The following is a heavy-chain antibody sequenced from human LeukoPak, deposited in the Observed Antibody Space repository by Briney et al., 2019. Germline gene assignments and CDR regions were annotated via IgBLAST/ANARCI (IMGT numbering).Heavy chain of an antibody. CDR3: AKGGYYDSSGYSY. CDR1: GFTFSSYA. D-gene: IGHD3-22*01. CDR2: ISGSGGST. V-gene: IGHV3-23*01. Sequence: GGSLRLSCAASGFTFSSYATSWVRQAPGKGLEWVSAISGSGGSTYYADSVKGRFTISRDNSKNTLYLQMNSLRAEDTAVYYCAKGGYYDSSGYSYWGQGTLVTVSS. J-gene: IGHJ4*02.